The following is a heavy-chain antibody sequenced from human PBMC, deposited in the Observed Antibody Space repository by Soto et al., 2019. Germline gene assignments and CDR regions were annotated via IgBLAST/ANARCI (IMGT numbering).Heavy chain of an antibody. CDR2: ISSGSST. Sequence: GGSLRLSCAGYGFSFSSYSMHWVRQAPGKGLEWVSFISSGSSTNYADSVKGRFTISRDNAKNMLYLQMDSLRPEDTAVYYCTREKFDPWGQGTLVTVSS. J-gene: IGHJ5*02. V-gene: IGHV3-74*01. CDR3: TREKFDP. CDR1: GFSFSSYS.